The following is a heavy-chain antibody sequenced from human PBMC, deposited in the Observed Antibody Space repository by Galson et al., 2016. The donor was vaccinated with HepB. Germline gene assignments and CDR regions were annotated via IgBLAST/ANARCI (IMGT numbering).Heavy chain of an antibody. CDR2: MYHSGRT. CDR3: ARGAPWRFDP. J-gene: IGHJ5*02. V-gene: IGHV4-4*02. CDR1: GGSISSDYW. D-gene: IGHD3-3*01. Sequence: ETLSLTCVVSGGSISSDYWWTWVRQSPGKGLEWIGEMYHSGRTNFNPSLKSRVTMSVDKSKNKFSLNLGSVTAADTAVYYCARGAPWRFDPWGQGTLVTVSS.